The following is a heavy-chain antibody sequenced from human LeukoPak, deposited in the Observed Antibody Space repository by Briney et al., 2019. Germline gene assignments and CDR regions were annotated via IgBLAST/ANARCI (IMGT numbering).Heavy chain of an antibody. V-gene: IGHV4-59*01. J-gene: IGHJ2*01. D-gene: IGHD6-6*01. Sequence: SETLSLTCTVSGGSISNYYWNWIRRLPGKGLEWIGYIFYSGSTNYNPSLKSRVTISVDTSKNQFSLKLSSVTAADTAVYYCAMSLYSSSRQYFDLWGRGTLVTVSS. CDR2: IFYSGST. CDR3: AMSLYSSSRQYFDL. CDR1: GGSISNYY.